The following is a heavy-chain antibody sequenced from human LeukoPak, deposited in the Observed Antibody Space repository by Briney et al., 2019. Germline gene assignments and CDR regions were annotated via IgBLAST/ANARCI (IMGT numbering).Heavy chain of an antibody. CDR3: ARDRVIVVGANYYYYMDV. CDR2: ISSSSSYI. Sequence: SGGSLRLSCAASGFTFSSYSMNWVRQAPGKGLEWVSSISSSSSYIYYADSVKGRFTISRDNAENSLYLQMNSLRAEDTAVYYCARDRVIVVGANYYYYMDVWGKGTTVTVSS. CDR1: GFTFSSYS. V-gene: IGHV3-21*01. J-gene: IGHJ6*03. D-gene: IGHD3-22*01.